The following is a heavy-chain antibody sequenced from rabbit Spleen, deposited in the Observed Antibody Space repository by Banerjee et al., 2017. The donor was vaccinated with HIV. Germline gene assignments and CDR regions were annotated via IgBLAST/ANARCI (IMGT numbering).Heavy chain of an antibody. V-gene: IGHV1S40*01. CDR2: IYAGSSGST. CDR3: ARGYRSGYYDGYGYATL. J-gene: IGHJ4*01. CDR1: GFSFSNDYY. D-gene: IGHD6-1*01. Sequence: QSLEESGGDLVKPGASLTLTCTASGFSFSNDYYMCWVRQAPGKGLEWIACIYAGSSGSTYYASWAKGRFTISKTSSTTVTLQMTSLTAADTATYFCARGYRSGYYDGYGYATLWGPGTLVTVS.